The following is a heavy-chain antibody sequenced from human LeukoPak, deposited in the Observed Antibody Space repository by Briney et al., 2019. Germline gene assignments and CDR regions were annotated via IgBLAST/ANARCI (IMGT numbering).Heavy chain of an antibody. CDR2: ISSSGSTI. CDR1: GFTFSSYE. J-gene: IGHJ4*02. V-gene: IGHV3-48*03. CDR3: ARGPRYSGSYPYYFDY. D-gene: IGHD1-26*01. Sequence: PGGSLRLSCAASGFTFSSYEMNWVRQAPGKGLEWVSYISSSGSTIYYADSVKGRFTISRDNAKNSLYLHMNSLRAEDTAVYYCARGPRYSGSYPYYFDYWGQGTLVTVSS.